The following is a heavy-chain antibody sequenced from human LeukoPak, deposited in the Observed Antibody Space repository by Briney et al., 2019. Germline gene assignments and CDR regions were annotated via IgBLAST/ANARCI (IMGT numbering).Heavy chain of an antibody. V-gene: IGHV1-46*01. J-gene: IGHJ4*02. Sequence: ASVKGSCKTSGYTFTSNYIHWVRQAPGQGLEWMGMIYPRDGSTSYAQKFQGRVTVTRDTSTGTVHMELSGLRSEDTAVYYCARDQEGFDYWGQGTLVTVSS. CDR2: IYPRDGST. CDR3: ARDQEGFDY. CDR1: GYTFTSNY.